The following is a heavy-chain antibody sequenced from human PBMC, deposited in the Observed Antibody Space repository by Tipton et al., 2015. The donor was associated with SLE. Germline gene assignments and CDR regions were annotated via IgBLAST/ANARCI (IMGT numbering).Heavy chain of an antibody. CDR3: SRDRGNTVLYD. V-gene: IGHV4-39*07. J-gene: IGHJ4*02. D-gene: IGHD4-17*01. Sequence: TLSLTCTVSRGSISISHYYWGWVRQSPGKGLEWIGTIYYSGTTYYNPSLVDRVSISLDTSKNQFSLKLNSVTAADTAVYYCSRDRGNTVLYDWGQGTLVTVSS. CDR2: IYYSGTT. CDR1: RGSISISHYY.